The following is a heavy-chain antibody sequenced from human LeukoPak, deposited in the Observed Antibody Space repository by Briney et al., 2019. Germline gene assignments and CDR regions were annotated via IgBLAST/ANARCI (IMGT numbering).Heavy chain of an antibody. CDR1: GASISSFS. V-gene: IGHV4-59*01. D-gene: IGHD3-9*01. CDR3: ARGRLGGDY. Sequence: SETLSLTCTVSGASISSFSWTWIRQSPGKVLEWIGCIYSSGSTNYNPSLKSRVTISVDMSKKQLSLRLNSVTAADTAVYYCARGRLGGDYWGQGTLVTVSS. CDR2: IYSSGST. J-gene: IGHJ4*02.